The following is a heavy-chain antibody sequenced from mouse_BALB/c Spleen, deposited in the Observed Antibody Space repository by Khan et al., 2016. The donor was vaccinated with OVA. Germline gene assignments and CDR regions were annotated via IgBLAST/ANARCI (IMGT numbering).Heavy chain of an antibody. CDR3: ARDKNWFAY. V-gene: IGHV7-3*02. CDR1: GFTFTDYY. CDR2: IRNKANGYTT. Sequence: EVKLVESGGGLVQPGGSLRLSCATSGFTFTDYYMSWVRQPPGKALEWLGFIRNKANGYTTEYSASVKGRFTIYRDNSQSILYLQMNTLRAEDSATYYCARDKNWFAYWGQGTLVTVSA. J-gene: IGHJ3*01.